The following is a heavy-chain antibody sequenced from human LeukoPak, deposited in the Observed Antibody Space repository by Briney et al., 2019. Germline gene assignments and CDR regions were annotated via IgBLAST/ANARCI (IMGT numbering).Heavy chain of an antibody. V-gene: IGHV3-7*03. Sequence: PGGSLRLSCAASGFIFSSYWMNWVRQAPGKGLEWVGNIKQDGSEKYYVDSVKGRFTISRDNAKNSLYLQMNSLRAEDTAVYYCARAMDVWGQGTTVTVSS. CDR2: IKQDGSEK. CDR3: ARAMDV. J-gene: IGHJ6*02. CDR1: GFIFSSYW.